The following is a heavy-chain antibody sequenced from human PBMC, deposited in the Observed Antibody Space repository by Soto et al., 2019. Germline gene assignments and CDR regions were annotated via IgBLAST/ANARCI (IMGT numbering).Heavy chain of an antibody. CDR1: GGSISSYY. Sequence: SETLSLTCTVSGGSISSYYWSWIRQPPGKGLEWIGYIYYSGSTNYNPSLKSRVTISVDMSKNQFSLKLSSVTAADTAVYYCARVTWSGYRDNWFDPWGQGTLVTVSS. V-gene: IGHV4-59*01. CDR3: ARVTWSGYRDNWFDP. D-gene: IGHD3-3*01. J-gene: IGHJ5*02. CDR2: IYYSGST.